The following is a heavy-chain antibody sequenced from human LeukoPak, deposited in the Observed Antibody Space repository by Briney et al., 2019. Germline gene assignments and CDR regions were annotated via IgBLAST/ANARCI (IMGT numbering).Heavy chain of an antibody. CDR2: IWYDGSNK. Sequence: GGSLRLSCAASGFTFSSYGMHWVRQAPGKGLEWVAVIWYDGSNKYYADSVKGRFTISRDNAKNSLYLQMNSLRAEDTALYYCAKAVQLWANWFDPWGQGTLVTVSS. V-gene: IGHV3-33*03. CDR3: AKAVQLWANWFDP. D-gene: IGHD5-18*01. CDR1: GFTFSSYG. J-gene: IGHJ5*02.